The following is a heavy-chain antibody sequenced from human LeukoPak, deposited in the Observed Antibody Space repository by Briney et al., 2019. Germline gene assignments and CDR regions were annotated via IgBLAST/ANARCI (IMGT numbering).Heavy chain of an antibody. CDR2: IYYSGST. CDR3: ARGGPDTAMVPPDY. J-gene: IGHJ4*02. Sequence: SQTLSLTCTVSGGSISSGGYYWSWIRQHPGKGLEWIGYIYYSGSTYYNPSLKSRVTISVDTSKNQFSLMLSSVTAADTAVYYCARGGPDTAMVPPDYWGQGTLVTVSS. V-gene: IGHV4-31*03. D-gene: IGHD5-18*01. CDR1: GGSISSGGYY.